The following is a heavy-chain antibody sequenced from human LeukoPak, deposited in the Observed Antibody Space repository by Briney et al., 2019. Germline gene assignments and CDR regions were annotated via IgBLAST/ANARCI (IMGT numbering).Heavy chain of an antibody. V-gene: IGHV2-5*01. CDR3: AHKGSSAWYHFDY. J-gene: IGHJ4*02. Sequence: SGPALVKPTQTLTLSCTVSGFSLNTTGVGVGWIRQAPGKALEWLALIYWSDDKRYSPYLKNRATITKDTSNNQVVLIMTNMDPADTATYFCAHKGSSAWYHFDYWGRGTLVTVSS. CDR1: GFSLNTTGVG. CDR2: IYWSDDK. D-gene: IGHD2-2*01.